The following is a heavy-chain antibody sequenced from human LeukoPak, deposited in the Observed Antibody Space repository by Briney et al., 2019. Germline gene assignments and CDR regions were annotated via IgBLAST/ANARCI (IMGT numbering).Heavy chain of an antibody. CDR3: ARAPPRRCPGNDCYPIFDF. V-gene: IGHV4-39*07. D-gene: IGHD2-21*02. CDR1: CGSIGSSSYY. CDR2: IYYSGST. J-gene: IGHJ4*02. Sequence: SETLSLTCTVSCGSIGSSSYYWGWIRQPPGKGLEWIGSIYYSGSTYYNPSLKSRVTISVDTSKNQFSLILNSVTTADTAVHYCARAPPRRCPGNDCYPIFDFWGQGSLVTVSS.